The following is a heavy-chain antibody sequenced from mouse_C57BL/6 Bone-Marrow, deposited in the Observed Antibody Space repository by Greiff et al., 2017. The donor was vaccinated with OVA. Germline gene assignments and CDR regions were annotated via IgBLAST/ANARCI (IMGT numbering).Heavy chain of an antibody. D-gene: IGHD2-10*01. V-gene: IGHV1-69*01. CDR3: ATYYDNPYFDV. Sequence: QVQLQQSGAELVKPGASVKLSCKASGYTFTSYWMNWVKQRPGQGLEWIGEIDPGDGNTNYHHKFKGKSTLTVDKASSTAYMQLSSLASEDSAVCYCATYYDNPYFDVWGTGTTVTVSS. CDR1: GYTFTSYW. CDR2: IDPGDGNT. J-gene: IGHJ1*03.